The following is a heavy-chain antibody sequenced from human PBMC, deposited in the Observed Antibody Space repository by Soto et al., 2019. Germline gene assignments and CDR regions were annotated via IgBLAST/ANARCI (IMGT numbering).Heavy chain of an antibody. CDR2: ISYDGSNK. CDR3: ARDLIVVVVAATSELGYGMDV. CDR1: GFTFSSYA. Sequence: PGGSLRLSCAASGFTFSSYAMHWVRQAPGKGLEWVAVISYDGSNKYYADSVKGRFTISRDNSKNTLYLQMNSLRAEDTAVYYCARDLIVVVVAATSELGYGMDVWGQGTTVTVSS. J-gene: IGHJ6*02. D-gene: IGHD2-15*01. V-gene: IGHV3-30-3*01.